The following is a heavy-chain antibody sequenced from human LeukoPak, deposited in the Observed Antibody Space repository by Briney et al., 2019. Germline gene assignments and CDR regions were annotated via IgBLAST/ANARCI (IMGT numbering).Heavy chain of an antibody. CDR2: ISDYNGNT. J-gene: IGHJ5*02. CDR3: ARDGPDRGGGSDP. V-gene: IGHV1-18*01. Sequence: GASVKVSCKAPGYTFSSYGISWVRQAPGQGLEWMGWISDYNGNTNYAQKVQGRVTMTTDPFTSTAYMELRSLRSDDTAVYYCARDGPDRGGGSDPWGQEPWSPSPQ. CDR1: GYTFSSYG. D-gene: IGHD1-14*01.